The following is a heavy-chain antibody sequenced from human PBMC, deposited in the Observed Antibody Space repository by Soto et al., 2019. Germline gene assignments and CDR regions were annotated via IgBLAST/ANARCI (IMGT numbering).Heavy chain of an antibody. CDR3: ARDRCYYDSSGYCPFDY. Sequence: GASVKVSCKASGGTFSSSAISWVQQAPGQGLEWMRGIIPIFGTANYAQKFQGRVTITADESTSTAYMELSSLRSEDTAVYYCARDRCYYDSSGYCPFDYWVQGTLVTVSS. V-gene: IGHV1-69*13. CDR1: GGTFSSSA. CDR2: IIPIFGTA. J-gene: IGHJ4*02. D-gene: IGHD3-22*01.